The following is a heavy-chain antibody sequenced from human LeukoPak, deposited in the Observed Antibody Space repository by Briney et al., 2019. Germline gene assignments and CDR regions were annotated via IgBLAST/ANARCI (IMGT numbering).Heavy chain of an antibody. CDR3: AEVFDVRGARRPKDC. J-gene: IGHJ4*02. CDR1: GFTFSDYG. CDR2: ISYDGGNK. D-gene: IGHD3-10*01. V-gene: IGHV3-30*03. Sequence: PGRSLRLSCAASGFTFSDYGMHWVRQAPGKGLEWVALISYDGGNKFYADSVRDRFTISRDNSKNTLFLQMNSLRIEDTAVYYCAEVFDVRGARRPKDCGGEGTLVIVSS.